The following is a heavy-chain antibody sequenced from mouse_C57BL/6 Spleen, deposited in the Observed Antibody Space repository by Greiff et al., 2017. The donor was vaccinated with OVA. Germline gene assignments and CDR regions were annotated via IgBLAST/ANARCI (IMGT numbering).Heavy chain of an antibody. J-gene: IGHJ2*01. V-gene: IGHV1-81*01. CDR1: GYTFTSYG. Sequence: QVQLQQSGAELARPGASVKLSCKASGYTFTSYGISWVKQSTGQGLEWIGEISPRSGNNYYNEKFKGKATLTADKSSSTAYMELRSLTSEDSAVYFCALGQLGYFDYWGQGTTLTVSS. D-gene: IGHD3-2*01. CDR2: ISPRSGNN. CDR3: ALGQLGYFDY.